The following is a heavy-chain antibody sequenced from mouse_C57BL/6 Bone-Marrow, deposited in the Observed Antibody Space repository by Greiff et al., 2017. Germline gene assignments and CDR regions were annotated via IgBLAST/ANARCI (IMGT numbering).Heavy chain of an antibody. CDR3: ARVDY. V-gene: IGHV5-17*01. Sequence: EVMLVESGGGLVKPGGSLKLSCAASGFTFSDYGMHWVRQAPEKGLEWVAYISSGSSTIYYADTVKGRFTITRDNAKNHLFLQMTSLRSEDTAMYYCARVDYWGQGTTLTVSS. CDR2: ISSGSSTI. J-gene: IGHJ2*01. CDR1: GFTFSDYG.